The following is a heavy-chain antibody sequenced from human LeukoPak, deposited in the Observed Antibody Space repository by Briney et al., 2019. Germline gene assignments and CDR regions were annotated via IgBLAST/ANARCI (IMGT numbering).Heavy chain of an antibody. V-gene: IGHV3-73*01. Sequence: GGSLRLSCAASGFTFSGSAMHWVRQASGKGLEWVSRIRSKANSYATAYAASVKGRFTISRDDSKNTAYLQMNSLKTEDTAVYYCTRHSHYDSSGPGAFDIWGQGTMVTVSS. CDR2: IRSKANSYAT. CDR3: TRHSHYDSSGPGAFDI. CDR1: GFTFSGSA. D-gene: IGHD3-22*01. J-gene: IGHJ3*02.